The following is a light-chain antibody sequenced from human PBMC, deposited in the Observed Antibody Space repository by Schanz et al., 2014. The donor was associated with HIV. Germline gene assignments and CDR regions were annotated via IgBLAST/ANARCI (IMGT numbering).Light chain of an antibody. CDR3: QQYGSFLS. V-gene: IGKV3-20*01. J-gene: IGKJ4*01. CDR2: GAS. Sequence: IVLTQSPATLSLSPGERATLSCRASQSVSTYLAWYQQKPGQAPRLLIYGASNRATGVPDRFSGSGSGTDFILTISRLEPEDFAVYYCQQYGSFLSFGGGTKVEIK. CDR1: QSVSTY.